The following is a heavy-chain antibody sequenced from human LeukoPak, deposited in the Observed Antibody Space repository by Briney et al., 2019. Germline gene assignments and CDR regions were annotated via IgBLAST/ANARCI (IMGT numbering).Heavy chain of an antibody. Sequence: VGSLRLSCAASGFTFSNYWMSWVRQAPGKGLEWVANIKQDGSEKYYVDSVKGRFTISRDNAKNSLYLQMNSLRAEDTDVYYCARRPYDFWSGASTGFDYWGQGTLVTVSS. CDR3: ARRPYDFWSGASTGFDY. CDR2: IKQDGSEK. CDR1: GFTFSNYW. J-gene: IGHJ4*02. V-gene: IGHV3-7*01. D-gene: IGHD3-3*01.